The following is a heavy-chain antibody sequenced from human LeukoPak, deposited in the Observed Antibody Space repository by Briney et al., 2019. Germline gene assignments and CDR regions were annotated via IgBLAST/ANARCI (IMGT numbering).Heavy chain of an antibody. CDR3: ARDIAFWSGFNWFDP. CDR2: IYYSGST. V-gene: IGHV4-39*02. Sequence: SETLSLTCTVSGGSISSSSYYWGWIRQPPGKGLEWIGSIYYSGSTYCNPSLKSRVTISVDTSKNQFSLKLSSVTAADTAVYYCARDIAFWSGFNWFDPWGQGTLVTVSS. CDR1: GGSISSSSYY. D-gene: IGHD3-3*01. J-gene: IGHJ5*02.